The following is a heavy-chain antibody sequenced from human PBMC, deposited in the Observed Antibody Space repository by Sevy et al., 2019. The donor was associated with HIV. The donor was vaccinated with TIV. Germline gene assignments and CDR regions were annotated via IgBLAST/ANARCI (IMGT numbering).Heavy chain of an antibody. CDR3: ARMGLYCSGGSCYSKAGAFDI. D-gene: IGHD2-15*01. J-gene: IGHJ3*02. CDR1: GGSISSYY. Sequence: SETLSLTCTVSGGSISSYYWSWIRQPPGKGLEWIGYIYYSGSTNYNPSLKSQVTISVDTSKNQFSLKLSSVTAADTAVYYCARMGLYCSGGSCYSKAGAFDIWGQGTMVTVSS. CDR2: IYYSGST. V-gene: IGHV4-59*01.